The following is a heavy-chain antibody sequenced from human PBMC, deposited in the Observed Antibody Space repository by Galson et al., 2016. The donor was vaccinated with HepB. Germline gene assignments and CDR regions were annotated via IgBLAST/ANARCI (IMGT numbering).Heavy chain of an antibody. D-gene: IGHD4-17*01. Sequence: SLRLSCAASGFTFSNYAMNWVRQTPGKGLEWVSGISGSGGSTYYADSVKGRFTISRDNSKNTLYLQMNSLRAEGTAVYYCAKVPSDYGDYLFDYWGQGTLVTVSS. J-gene: IGHJ4*02. CDR1: GFTFSNYA. V-gene: IGHV3-23*01. CDR3: AKVPSDYGDYLFDY. CDR2: ISGSGGST.